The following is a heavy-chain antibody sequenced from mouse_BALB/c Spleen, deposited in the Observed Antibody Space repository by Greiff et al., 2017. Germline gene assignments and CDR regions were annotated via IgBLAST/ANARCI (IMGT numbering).Heavy chain of an antibody. J-gene: IGHJ2*01. D-gene: IGHD1-1*01. CDR3: AKGGYYGSSVHFDY. CDR2: IWRGGST. CDR1: GFSLTSYG. Sequence: VQLQQSGPSLVQPSQSLSITCTVSGFSLTSYGVHWVRQSPGKGLEWLGVIWRGGSTDYNAAFMSRLSITKDNSKSQVFFKMSSLQADDTAIYYCAKGGYYGSSVHFDYWGQGTTLTVSS. V-gene: IGHV2-5-1*01.